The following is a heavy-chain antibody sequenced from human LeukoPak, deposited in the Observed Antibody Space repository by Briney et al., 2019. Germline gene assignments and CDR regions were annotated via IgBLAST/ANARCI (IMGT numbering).Heavy chain of an antibody. D-gene: IGHD6-13*01. CDR3: ARERGQQLVGSVFDC. J-gene: IGHJ4*02. CDR1: GFAFSTYT. CDR2: IISSGSYI. Sequence: GGSLKLSCAASGFAFSTYTMNWVRQAPGKGLEWVSSIISSGSYIYYADSMKGRVTNSRDNDKNSLYLQMKSGRAEDTAVYYCARERGQQLVGSVFDCWGQGTLVIVSS. V-gene: IGHV3-21*01.